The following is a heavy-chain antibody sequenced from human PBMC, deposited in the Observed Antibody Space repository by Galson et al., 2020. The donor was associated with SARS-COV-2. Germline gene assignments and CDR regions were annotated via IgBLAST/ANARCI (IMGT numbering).Heavy chain of an antibody. V-gene: IGHV3-74*01. J-gene: IGHJ4*02. D-gene: IGHD2-21*02. CDR2: INSDGSDT. Sequence: GGSLRLSCAVSGFTFSSYWMHWVRQAPGKGLVWVSRINSDGSDTNYADSVKGRFTISRDNAKNTLYLQMNSLRAEDTAVYYCARAKFGGNSHFDFWGQGTLVTVSS. CDR1: GFTFSSYW. CDR3: ARAKFGGNSHFDF.